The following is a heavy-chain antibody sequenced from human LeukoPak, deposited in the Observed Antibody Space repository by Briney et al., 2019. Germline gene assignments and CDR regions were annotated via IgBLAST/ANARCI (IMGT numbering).Heavy chain of an antibody. Sequence: SVKGRFTISRDNSKNTLHLQMNTLRAEDTAVYYCADLDSTRGYWGQGTLVTVSS. CDR3: ADLDSTRGY. J-gene: IGHJ4*02. D-gene: IGHD2-2*01. V-gene: IGHV3-30*03.